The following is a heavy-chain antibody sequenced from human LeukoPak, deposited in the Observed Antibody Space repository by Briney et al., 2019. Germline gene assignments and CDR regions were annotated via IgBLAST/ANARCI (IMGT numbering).Heavy chain of an antibody. V-gene: IGHV3-23*01. CDR1: GFTFSSYT. J-gene: IGHJ4*02. CDR3: AKDGGLWVSAHWGDS. CDR2: ITTSDGKT. Sequence: GGSLRLSCAAAGFTFSSYTMSWVRQAPGKGLEWVTTITTSDGKTYYADSVKGRFTVSRDNSKNTLFLQMNSLRAEDTAVYYCAKDGGLWVSAHWGDSWGRGTLVTVSS. D-gene: IGHD7-27*01.